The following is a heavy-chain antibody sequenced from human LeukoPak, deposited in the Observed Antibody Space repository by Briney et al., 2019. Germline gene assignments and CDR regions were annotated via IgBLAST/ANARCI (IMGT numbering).Heavy chain of an antibody. CDR1: GYTFTSYA. D-gene: IGHD3-22*01. V-gene: IGHV1-3*01. Sequence: ASVKVSCKASGYTFTSYAIHWVRQAPGQRLEWMGWINAGNGNTRYSQKFQGRVTITRDTSASTAYMEVSSLRSEDTAVYYCARKDYDSSGYYKSNYFDYWGQGTLVTVSS. J-gene: IGHJ4*02. CDR2: INAGNGNT. CDR3: ARKDYDSSGYYKSNYFDY.